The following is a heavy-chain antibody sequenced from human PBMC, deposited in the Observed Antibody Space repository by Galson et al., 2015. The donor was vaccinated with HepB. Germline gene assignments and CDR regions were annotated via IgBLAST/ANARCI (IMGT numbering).Heavy chain of an antibody. CDR3: VKGGCSSTSCSNWFDP. CDR2: ISSNGGST. J-gene: IGHJ5*02. Sequence: SLRLSCAASGFTFSSYAMHWVRQAPGKGLEYVSAISSNGGSTYYADSVKGRFTISRDNSKNTLYLQMSSLRAEDTAVYYCVKGGCSSTSCSNWFDPWGQGTLVTVSP. CDR1: GFTFSSYA. V-gene: IGHV3-64D*06. D-gene: IGHD2-2*01.